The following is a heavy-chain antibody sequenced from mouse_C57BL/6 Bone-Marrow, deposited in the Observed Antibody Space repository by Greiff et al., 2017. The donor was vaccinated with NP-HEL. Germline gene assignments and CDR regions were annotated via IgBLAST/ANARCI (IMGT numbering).Heavy chain of an antibody. CDR1: GYTFTSYW. J-gene: IGHJ4*01. CDR2: IHPNSGST. D-gene: IGHD1-1*01. Sequence: QVQLQQPGAELVKPGASVKLSCKASGYTFTSYWMHWVKQRPGQGLEWIGMIHPNSGSTNYNEKFKSKATLTVDKSSSTAYMQLSSLTSEDSAVYYCASSYYYGSSYLYAMDYWGQGTSVTVSS. CDR3: ASSYYYGSSYLYAMDY. V-gene: IGHV1-64*01.